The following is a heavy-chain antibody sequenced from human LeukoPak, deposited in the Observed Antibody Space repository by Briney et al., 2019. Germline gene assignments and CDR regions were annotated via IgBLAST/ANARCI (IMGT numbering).Heavy chain of an antibody. Sequence: ASVKVSCKAFGYTFATYGISWVRQAPGHGLEWMAWISTYNGDTKYAQSLQGRVTLSTDTSTNTAYMELWSLRSEDTAVYFCASDYLRGAYFDYWGQGTLVTVSS. D-gene: IGHD1-26*01. CDR2: ISTYNGDT. CDR1: GYTFATYG. CDR3: ASDYLRGAYFDY. V-gene: IGHV1-18*04. J-gene: IGHJ4*02.